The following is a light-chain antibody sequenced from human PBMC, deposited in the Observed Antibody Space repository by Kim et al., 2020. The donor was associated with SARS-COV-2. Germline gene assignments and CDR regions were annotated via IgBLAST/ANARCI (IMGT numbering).Light chain of an antibody. CDR1: QSVGTS. J-gene: IGKJ4*01. V-gene: IGKV3-11*01. CDR2: DES. CDR3: QRRRGWPLT. Sequence: LSPGERDPPSCRDSQSVGTSLAWYQQKTGEAPRLLIYDESNRATGIPARFSGTGSATEFTLTISSREPEEFAVYYCQRRRGWPLTFGGGTKVDIK.